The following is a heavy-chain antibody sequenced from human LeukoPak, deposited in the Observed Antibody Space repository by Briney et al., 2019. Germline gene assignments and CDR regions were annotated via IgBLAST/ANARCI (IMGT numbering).Heavy chain of an antibody. CDR2: ISGSGGST. D-gene: IGHD3-22*01. J-gene: IGHJ4*02. CDR3: AKTDDSSGYSSYLGYYFDY. Sequence: PGGSLRLSCAASGFTFSSYAMSWVRQAPGKGLEWVSAISGSGGSTYYADSVKGRFTISRDNSKNTLYLQMNSLRAEDTAVYYCAKTDDSSGYSSYLGYYFDYWGQGTLVTVSS. CDR1: GFTFSSYA. V-gene: IGHV3-23*01.